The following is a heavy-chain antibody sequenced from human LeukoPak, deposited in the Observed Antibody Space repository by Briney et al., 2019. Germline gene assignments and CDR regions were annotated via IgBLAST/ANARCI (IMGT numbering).Heavy chain of an antibody. CDR3: ARDAPQWRNVFDT. D-gene: IGHD6-19*01. V-gene: IGHV1-18*01. CDR2: ISTYNGNT. CDR1: GYMFTSLG. J-gene: IGHJ3*02. Sequence: AASVKVSCKASGYMFTSLGISWVRQAPGQGLEWMGWISTYNGNTNYAQKYRGRATMTTDTSTSTVYMELRSLRSDDTAVYYCARDAPQWRNVFDTWGQGTMVTVSS.